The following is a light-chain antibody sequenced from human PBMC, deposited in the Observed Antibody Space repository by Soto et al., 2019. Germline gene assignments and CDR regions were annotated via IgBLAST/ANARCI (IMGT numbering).Light chain of an antibody. V-gene: IGLV2-14*01. CDR2: DVS. Sequence: QSALTQPASVSGSPGQSITISCTGTSSDVGGYNYVSWYQQHPGKAPKLMIYDVSNRPSGVSNRFSGSKSGNTASLTISGRQADDEAAYYCSSYTSSSTLVVFGGGTKVTVL. J-gene: IGLJ2*01. CDR3: SSYTSSSTLVV. CDR1: SSDVGGYNY.